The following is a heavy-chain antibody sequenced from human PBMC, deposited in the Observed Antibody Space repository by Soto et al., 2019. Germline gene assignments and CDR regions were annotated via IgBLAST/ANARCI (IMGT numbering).Heavy chain of an antibody. CDR2: IFFDGSRE. V-gene: IGHV3-30*03. Sequence: GGSLRLSCASSGFIFSGFGMHWVRQAPGKGLEWVAVIFFDGSREFYAESVKGRFSLSRDNSKNTMSLQMSSLRVEDRAVFYCVRDGFCSGIRSDSDYYYGLDVWGRGTRVTVSS. J-gene: IGHJ6*02. D-gene: IGHD2-2*03. CDR1: GFIFSGFG. CDR3: VRDGFCSGIRSDSDYYYGLDV.